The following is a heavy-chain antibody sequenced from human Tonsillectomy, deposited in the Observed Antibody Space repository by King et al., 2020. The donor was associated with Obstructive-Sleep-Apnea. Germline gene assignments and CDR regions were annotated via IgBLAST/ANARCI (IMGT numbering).Heavy chain of an antibody. CDR2: IKQDGSEK. V-gene: IGHV3-7*03. CDR1: GFTFSSYC. Sequence: VQLVESGGGLVQPGGSLRLSCAASGFTFSSYCMSWVRQAPGKGLEWVANIKQDGSEKYHVDSVKGRFTISRDNAKNSLYLQMNSLRAEDTAVYYCAREGPSHPPYLDYWGQGTLVTVSS. J-gene: IGHJ4*02. D-gene: IGHD6-6*01. CDR3: AREGPSHPPYLDY.